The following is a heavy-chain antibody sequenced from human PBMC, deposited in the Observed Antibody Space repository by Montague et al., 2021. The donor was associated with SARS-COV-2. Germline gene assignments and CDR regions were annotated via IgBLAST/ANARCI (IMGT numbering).Heavy chain of an antibody. CDR2: ISYDGRTS. D-gene: IGHD1-26*01. V-gene: IGHV3-30*18. CDR1: GFTSST. J-gene: IGHJ4*02. CDR3: AKGGAWAKWYFDY. Sequence: SLRLSCATSGFTSSTHWVRQAPGKRLEWVAVISYDGRTSFYADSVKGRFTISRDNSKNTLYLQMNSLRAEDTAVYYCAKGGAWAKWYFDYWGQGTLVTVSS.